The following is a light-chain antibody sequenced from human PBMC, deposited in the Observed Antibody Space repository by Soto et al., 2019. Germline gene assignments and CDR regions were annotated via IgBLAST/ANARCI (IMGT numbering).Light chain of an antibody. CDR2: VAS. CDR3: QQTYSTPPH. Sequence: DIQVTQSPSSLSASVGDRVTITCRASQSITNYLNWYQQKPGEAPQLLIYVASRLQSWVPSRFSCSGSGTDFTLTISSLQPEDFATYYCQQTYSTPPHFGGGTKVEIK. V-gene: IGKV1-39*01. J-gene: IGKJ4*01. CDR1: QSITNY.